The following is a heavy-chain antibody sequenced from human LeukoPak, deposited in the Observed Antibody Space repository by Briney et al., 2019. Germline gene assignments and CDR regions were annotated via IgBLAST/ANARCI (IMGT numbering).Heavy chain of an antibody. J-gene: IGHJ5*02. CDR1: GYTFTSYA. Sequence: GASVKVSCKASGYTFTSYAMHWVRQAPGQRLEWMGWINAGNGNTKYSQKFQGRVAITRDTSASTAYMELSSLRSEDTAVYYCAREEFEGRWLQSSPWGQGTLVTVSS. V-gene: IGHV1-3*01. CDR2: INAGNGNT. CDR3: AREEFEGRWLQSSP. D-gene: IGHD5-24*01.